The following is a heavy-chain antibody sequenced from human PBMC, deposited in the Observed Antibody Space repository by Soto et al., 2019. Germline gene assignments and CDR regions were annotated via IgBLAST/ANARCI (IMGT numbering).Heavy chain of an antibody. J-gene: IGHJ6*02. D-gene: IGHD3-10*02. V-gene: IGHV1-46*01. CDR3: ARDLQRRTRPLYVGDYYGMDV. Sequence: ASVKVSCKASGYTFTSYYMHWVRQAPGQGLEWMGIINPSGGSTSYAQKFQGRVTMTRDTSTSTVYMELSSLRSEDTAVYYCARDLQRRTRPLYVGDYYGMDVWGQGTTVTVSS. CDR2: INPSGGST. CDR1: GYTFTSYY.